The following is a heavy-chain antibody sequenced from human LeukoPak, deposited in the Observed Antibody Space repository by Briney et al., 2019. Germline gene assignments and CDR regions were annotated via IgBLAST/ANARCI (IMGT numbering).Heavy chain of an antibody. V-gene: IGHV4-59*08. Sequence: SETLSLTCTVSGGSISSYYWSWIRQPPGKGLEWIGYIYYSGSTNYNPSLKSRVTISVDTSKNQFSLKLSSVAAADTAVYYCASGGSSWYFGWFDPWGQGTLVTVSS. D-gene: IGHD6-13*01. J-gene: IGHJ5*02. CDR1: GGSISSYY. CDR2: IYYSGST. CDR3: ASGGSSWYFGWFDP.